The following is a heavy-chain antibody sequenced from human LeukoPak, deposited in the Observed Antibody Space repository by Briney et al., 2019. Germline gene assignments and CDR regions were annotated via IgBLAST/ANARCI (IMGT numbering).Heavy chain of an antibody. V-gene: IGHV3-23*01. CDR2: ITGRGGGT. D-gene: IGHD5-24*01. CDR3: ARGDGYNFFDY. CDR1: GFTFSNSA. Sequence: GGSLRLSCAASGFTFSNSAMSWVRQAPGKGLEWVSTITGRGGGTYYADSVKGRFTISRDNAKNTLYVQMNSLRAEDTAVYYCARGDGYNFFDYWGQGTLVTVSS. J-gene: IGHJ4*02.